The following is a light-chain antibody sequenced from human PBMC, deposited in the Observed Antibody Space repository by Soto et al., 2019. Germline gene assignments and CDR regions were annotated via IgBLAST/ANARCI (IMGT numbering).Light chain of an antibody. V-gene: IGKV3-11*01. CDR2: AAS. Sequence: EIVLTQSPGTLSLSPADRATLSCRASETVTGKYLAWYQQKVGQAPRLLIFAASNRATGIPDRFSGSGSGTDFTLTISSLEPEDFAVYYCQQRSNWPSFGPGTKVDIK. CDR3: QQRSNWPS. CDR1: ETVTGKY. J-gene: IGKJ3*01.